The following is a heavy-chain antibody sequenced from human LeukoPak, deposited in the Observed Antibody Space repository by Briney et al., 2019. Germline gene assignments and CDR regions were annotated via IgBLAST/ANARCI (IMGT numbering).Heavy chain of an antibody. Sequence: GGSLRLSCAASGFTFSSYAMSWVRQAPGKGLEWVSAISGSGGSTYYADSVKGRFTISRDNSKNTLYLQMNSLRAEDTAVYYCAANWNYNQQVYLGYWGQGTLVTVSS. CDR2: ISGSGGST. CDR1: GFTFSSYA. D-gene: IGHD1-7*01. J-gene: IGHJ4*02. CDR3: AANWNYNQQVYLGY. V-gene: IGHV3-23*01.